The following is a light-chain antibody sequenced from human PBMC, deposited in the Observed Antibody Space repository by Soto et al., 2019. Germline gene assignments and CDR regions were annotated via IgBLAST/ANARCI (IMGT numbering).Light chain of an antibody. J-gene: IGLJ2*01. CDR3: QVWDSRSDHVV. CDR2: YDS. Sequence: SYELTQPPSVSVAPGKTARITCGGNNIGSKSVHWYQQKPGQAPVLVIYYDSDRPSGIPERFSGSNSGNTATLTISRVEAGDEADSYCQVWDSRSDHVVFGGGTKVTVL. V-gene: IGLV3-21*04. CDR1: NIGSKS.